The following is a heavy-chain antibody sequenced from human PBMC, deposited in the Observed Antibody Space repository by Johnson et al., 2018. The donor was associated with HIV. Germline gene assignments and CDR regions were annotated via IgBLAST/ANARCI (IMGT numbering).Heavy chain of an antibody. V-gene: IGHV3-7*01. Sequence: VQLVESGGGLVQPGGSLRLSCAASGFTFSSYWMSWVRQAPGKGLEWVANIKHDGSEKYYVDSVKGRFTISRDNAKNSLYLQMNSLRAEDTAVYYCARDKRDNWLYGAFVTWGKGTMVTVSS. J-gene: IGHJ3*02. CDR2: IKHDGSEK. D-gene: IGHD1-20*01. CDR1: GFTFSSYW. CDR3: ARDKRDNWLYGAFVT.